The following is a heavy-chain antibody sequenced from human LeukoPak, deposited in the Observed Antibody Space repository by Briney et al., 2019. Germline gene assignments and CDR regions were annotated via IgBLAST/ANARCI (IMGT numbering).Heavy chain of an antibody. CDR1: GGSISSGGYY. D-gene: IGHD6-19*01. Sequence: SETLSLTCTVSGGSISSGGYYWSWIRQPPGKGLEWIGYIYHSGSTYYNPSLKSRVTISVDRSKNQFSLKLSSVTAADTAVYYCARGGTWPVHFDYWGQGTLVTVSS. CDR2: IYHSGST. CDR3: ARGGTWPVHFDY. V-gene: IGHV4-30-2*01. J-gene: IGHJ4*02.